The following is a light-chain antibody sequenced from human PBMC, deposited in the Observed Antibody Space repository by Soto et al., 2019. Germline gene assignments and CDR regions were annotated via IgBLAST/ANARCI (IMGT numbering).Light chain of an antibody. Sequence: DTALTQPPGTLSFSPWERPTLSCRASQSVSSSYLARYQQRPGQAPRLLIYGASSRATGIPDRFSGSGSGTEFTLTISRLEPEDFAVYYCQQYGSSSWTFGQGTKVDNK. J-gene: IGKJ1*01. CDR3: QQYGSSSWT. CDR1: QSVSSSY. V-gene: IGKV3-20*01. CDR2: GAS.